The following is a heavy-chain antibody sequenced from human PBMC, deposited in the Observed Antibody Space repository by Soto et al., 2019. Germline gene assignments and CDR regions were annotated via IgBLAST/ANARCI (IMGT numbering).Heavy chain of an antibody. CDR3: ARGLGYCISTSCYGWYWFDP. CDR2: MNPNSGNT. D-gene: IGHD2-2*01. V-gene: IGHV1-8*01. Sequence: QVQLVQSGAEVKKPGASVKVSCKASGYTFTSYDINWVRQATGQGLEWMGWMNPNSGNTGYAQKFQGRVTMTRNTSISTAYMELSSLRSEDTAVYYCARGLGYCISTSCYGWYWFDPWGQGTLVTVSS. CDR1: GYTFTSYD. J-gene: IGHJ5*02.